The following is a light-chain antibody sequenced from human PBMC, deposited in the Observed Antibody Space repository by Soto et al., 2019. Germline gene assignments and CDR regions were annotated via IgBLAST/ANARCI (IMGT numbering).Light chain of an antibody. CDR3: QQRNNWPPVT. CDR1: QSVSSN. V-gene: IGKV3-11*01. Sequence: EIVMTQSPATLSASPGERATLSCRASQSVSSNLAWYQQKPGQAPRLLIYDASNRATGIPARFSGSGSGTDFTLTISSLEPEDFAVYYCQQRNNWPPVTFGGGTKVDIK. J-gene: IGKJ4*01. CDR2: DAS.